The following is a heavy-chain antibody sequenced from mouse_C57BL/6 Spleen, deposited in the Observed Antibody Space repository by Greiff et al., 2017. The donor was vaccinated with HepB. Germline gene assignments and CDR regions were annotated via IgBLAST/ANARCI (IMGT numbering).Heavy chain of an antibody. D-gene: IGHD1-1*01. Sequence: VQLQQSGPELVKPGASVKISCKASGYAFSSSWMNWVKQRPGKGLEWIGRIYPGDGDTNYNGKFKGKATLTADKSSSTAYMQLSSLTSEDSAVYFCAREGLLRTYFDYWGQGTTLTVSS. CDR1: GYAFSSSW. J-gene: IGHJ2*01. CDR3: AREGLLRTYFDY. V-gene: IGHV1-82*01. CDR2: IYPGDGDT.